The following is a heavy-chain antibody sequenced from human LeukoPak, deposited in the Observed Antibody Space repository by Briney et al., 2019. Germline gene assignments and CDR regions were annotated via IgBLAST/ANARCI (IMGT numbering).Heavy chain of an antibody. J-gene: IGHJ4*02. CDR2: ISYDGSNK. D-gene: IGHD4-17*01. V-gene: IGHV3-30*18. CDR3: AKDPATVTTYFDY. CDR1: GFTFSSYG. Sequence: QPGRSLRLSCAASGFTFSSYGMHWVRQAPGKGLEWVVVISYDGSNKYYADSVKGRFTISRDNSKNTLYLQMNSLRAEDTAVYYCAKDPATVTTYFDYWGQGTLVTVSS.